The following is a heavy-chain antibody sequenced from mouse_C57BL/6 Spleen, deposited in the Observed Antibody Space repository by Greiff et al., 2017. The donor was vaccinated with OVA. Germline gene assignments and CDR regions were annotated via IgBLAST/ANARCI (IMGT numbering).Heavy chain of an antibody. CDR2: IDPSDSYT. CDR1: GYTFTSYW. Sequence: QVQLQQPGAELVKPGASVTLSCKASGYTFTSYWMQWVKQRPGQGLEWIGEIDPSDSYTNYNQKFKGKATLTVDTSSSTAYMQLSSLTSEDSAVYYCARTLYYAMDYWGQGTSVTVSS. J-gene: IGHJ4*01. V-gene: IGHV1-50*01. CDR3: ARTLYYAMDY.